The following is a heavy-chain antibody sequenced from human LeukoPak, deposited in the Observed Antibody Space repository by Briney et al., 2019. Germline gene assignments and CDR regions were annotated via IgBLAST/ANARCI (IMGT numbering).Heavy chain of an antibody. D-gene: IGHD6-13*01. CDR3: AREDDGSSSYSDSFLH. CDR1: GFTFSSYG. Sequence: PGRSLRLSCAASGFTFSSYGMHWVRQAPGKGLEWVSYIDRSGGTIYYADSVKGRFTISRDNAKNSLYLQMNSLRAEDTAIYYCAREDDGSSSYSDSFLHWGQGTLVTVSS. CDR2: IDRSGGTI. V-gene: IGHV3-48*04. J-gene: IGHJ1*01.